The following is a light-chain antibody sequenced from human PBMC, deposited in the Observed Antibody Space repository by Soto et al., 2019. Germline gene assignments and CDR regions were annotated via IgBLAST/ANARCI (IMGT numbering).Light chain of an antibody. CDR2: DVS. J-gene: IGLJ1*01. V-gene: IGLV2-11*01. CDR1: SSDVGGYNY. CDR3: CSYAGSYTYV. Sequence: QSALTQPRSGSGSPGQSVTISCTGTSSDVGGYNYVSWYQQHPGRAPKVMIYDVSKRPSGVPDRFSGSKSGNTASLTISGLQAEDEADYYCCSYAGSYTYVFGTGTKVTVL.